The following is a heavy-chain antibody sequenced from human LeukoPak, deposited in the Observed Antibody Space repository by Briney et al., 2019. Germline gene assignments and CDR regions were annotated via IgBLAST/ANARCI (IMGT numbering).Heavy chain of an antibody. CDR3: ARRYSSSPTSYYYYMDV. J-gene: IGHJ6*03. V-gene: IGHV5-51*01. Sequence: GESLQISCKGSGYSFTSYWIGWVRQMPGKGLEWMGIIYPGDSDTRYSPSFQGQVTISADKSISTAYLQWSSLKASDTAMYYCARRYSSSPTSYYYYMDVWGKGTTVTVSS. CDR1: GYSFTSYW. D-gene: IGHD6-6*01. CDR2: IYPGDSDT.